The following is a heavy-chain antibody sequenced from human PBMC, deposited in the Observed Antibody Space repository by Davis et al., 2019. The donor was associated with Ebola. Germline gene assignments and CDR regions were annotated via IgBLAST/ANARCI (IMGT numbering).Heavy chain of an antibody. D-gene: IGHD1-26*01. Sequence: SVKVSCKASGRTFNNYALSWVRQAPGQGLEWMGGIIPMFGEAKFAPDFQGRVTITADESTNTVYMELSSLRSDDTAIYYCTRGGSGGSFYWYCDLWGRGTLVTVSS. CDR2: IIPMFGEA. CDR1: GRTFNNYA. J-gene: IGHJ2*01. CDR3: TRGGSGGSFYWYCDL. V-gene: IGHV1-69*13.